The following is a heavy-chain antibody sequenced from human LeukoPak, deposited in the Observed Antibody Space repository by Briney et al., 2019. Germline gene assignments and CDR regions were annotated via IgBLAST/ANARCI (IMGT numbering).Heavy chain of an antibody. CDR2: ISGSGGST. D-gene: IGHD6-19*01. CDR1: GFTFSSYA. Sequence: PGGSLRLSCAASGFTFSSYAMSWVRQAPGKGLEWVSAISGSGGSTYYADSVKGRFTISRDNSKNTLYLQMNSLRAEDTAVYYCVGYSSGWYSYYYYGMDVWGQGTTVTVSS. V-gene: IGHV3-23*01. CDR3: VGYSSGWYSYYYYGMDV. J-gene: IGHJ6*02.